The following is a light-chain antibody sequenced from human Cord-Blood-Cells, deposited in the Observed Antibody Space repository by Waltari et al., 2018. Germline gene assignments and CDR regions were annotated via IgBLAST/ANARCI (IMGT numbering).Light chain of an antibody. Sequence: DIMMTQSPDSLAVSLGERATIHCKSSQSVLYSSNNKNYLAWYQQKPGQPPKLLIYWASTRESGVPDRFSGSGSGTDFTLTISSLQAEDVAVYYCQQYYSTPQTFGQGTKLEIK. J-gene: IGKJ2*01. V-gene: IGKV4-1*01. CDR2: WAS. CDR1: QSVLYSSNNKNY. CDR3: QQYYSTPQT.